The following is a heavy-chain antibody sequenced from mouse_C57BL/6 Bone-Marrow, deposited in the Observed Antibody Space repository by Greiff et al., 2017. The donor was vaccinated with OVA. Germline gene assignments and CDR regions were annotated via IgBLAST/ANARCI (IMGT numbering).Heavy chain of an antibody. CDR2: IDPSDSYT. J-gene: IGHJ3*01. V-gene: IGHV1-69*01. CDR1: GYTFTSYW. Sequence: VQLKQPGAELVMPGASVKLSCKASGYTFTSYWMHWVKQRPGQGLEWIGEIDPSDSYTNYNQKFKGKSTLTVDKSSSTAYMQLSSLTSEDSAVYYCARSGFAYWGQGTLVTVSA. CDR3: ARSGFAY.